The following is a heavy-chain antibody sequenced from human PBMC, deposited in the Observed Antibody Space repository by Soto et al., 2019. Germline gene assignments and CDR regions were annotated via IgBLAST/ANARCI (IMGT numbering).Heavy chain of an antibody. CDR2: INSDGSGT. J-gene: IGHJ6*02. V-gene: IGHV3-74*01. Sequence: EVQLVESGGGLVQPGGSLRLSCAASGFDFSNSWIHWVRQGPGKGLVWVSHINSDGSGTTYADSVKGRFTISRDNAKNTVYLQMNSLRADDTAVYYCAKDTAYAMDVWGQGTTVTVSS. D-gene: IGHD2-15*01. CDR3: AKDTAYAMDV. CDR1: GFDFSNSW.